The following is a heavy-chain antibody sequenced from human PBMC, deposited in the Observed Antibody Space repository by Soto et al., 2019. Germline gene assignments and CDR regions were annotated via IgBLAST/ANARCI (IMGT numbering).Heavy chain of an antibody. J-gene: IGHJ4*02. CDR1: GFTFSSFA. V-gene: IGHV3-23*01. D-gene: IGHD3-10*01. CDR2: ISSSGGAI. CDR3: AKLNYYGSGSEPP. Sequence: AGSLRLSCAASGFTFSSFAMSWVRQAPGKGLEWVSAISSSGGAIYYADSVRGRFTIFRDNSKSTLYLQMDSLRVEDTAVYYCAKLNYYGSGSEPPWGQGALVTVSS.